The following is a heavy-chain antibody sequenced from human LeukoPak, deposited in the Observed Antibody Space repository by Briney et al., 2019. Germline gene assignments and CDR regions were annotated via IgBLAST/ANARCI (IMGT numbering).Heavy chain of an antibody. J-gene: IGHJ4*02. D-gene: IGHD3-10*01. CDR3: AKPGGSGSYYYFDY. Sequence: GSLRLSCEASGFTFSIYEVNWVRQAPGKGLEWLSHISDSGSSVHYADSVKGRFTISRDNSKNTLYLQMNSLRAEDTAVYYCAKPGGSGSYYYFDYWGQGTLVTVSS. CDR1: GFTFSIYE. V-gene: IGHV3-48*03. CDR2: ISDSGSSV.